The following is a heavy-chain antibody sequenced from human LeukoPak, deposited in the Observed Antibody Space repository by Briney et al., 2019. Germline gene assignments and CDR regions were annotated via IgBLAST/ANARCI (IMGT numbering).Heavy chain of an antibody. D-gene: IGHD3-10*01. Sequence: PSQTLSLTCAVSGGSISSGGYSWSWIRQPPGKGLEWIGYIYHSGSTYYNPSLKSRVTISVDRSKNQFSLKLSSVTAADTAVYYCARVVLLWFGESKEGWFDPWGQGTLVTVSS. CDR2: IYHSGST. CDR3: ARVVLLWFGESKEGWFDP. V-gene: IGHV4-30-2*01. J-gene: IGHJ5*02. CDR1: GGSISSGGYS.